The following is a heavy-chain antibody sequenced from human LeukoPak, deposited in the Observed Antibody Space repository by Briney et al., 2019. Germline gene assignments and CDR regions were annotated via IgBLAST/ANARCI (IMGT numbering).Heavy chain of an antibody. CDR2: ISSSDNTI. Sequence: TGGSLRLSCAASGFTFSDYYMSWIRQAPGKGLEWVSYISSSDNTIYYADSVRGRFTISRDNAKNSLYLQMNSLRAEDTAVYYCARDQDLKGNRYLFESWGQGTLVTVSS. CDR1: GFTFSDYY. V-gene: IGHV3-11*01. J-gene: IGHJ4*02. D-gene: IGHD3-3*01. CDR3: ARDQDLKGNRYLFES.